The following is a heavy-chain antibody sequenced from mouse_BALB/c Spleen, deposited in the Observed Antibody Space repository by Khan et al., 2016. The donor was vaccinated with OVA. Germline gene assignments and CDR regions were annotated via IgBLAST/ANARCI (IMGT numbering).Heavy chain of an antibody. CDR3: ARIASYYNSERFAY. V-gene: IGHV5-6*01. Sequence: EVELVESGGDLVKPGGSLKLSCAASGFTFSTYGMSWVRQTPDMRLEWVATISSGGHYTYYPDSVKGRFTISRDTAKNTLYLQMSSLKSEDKAINYCARIASYYNSERFAYWGQGTLVTVSS. D-gene: IGHD2-12*01. CDR2: ISSGGHYT. J-gene: IGHJ3*01. CDR1: GFTFSTYG.